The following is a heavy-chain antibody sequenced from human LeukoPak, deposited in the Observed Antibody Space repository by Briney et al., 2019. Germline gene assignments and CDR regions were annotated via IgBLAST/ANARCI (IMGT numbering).Heavy chain of an antibody. CDR2: ISYDGSNK. V-gene: IGHV3-30-3*01. CDR1: GFTFSSYA. CDR3: ASNVHGYSYAFFDY. Sequence: HPGGSLRLSCAASGFTFSSYAMHWVRQAPGKGLEWVAVISYDGSNKYYADSVKGRFTISRDNSKDTLYLQMNSLGAEDTAMYYCASNVHGYSYAFFDYWGQGTLVTVST. J-gene: IGHJ4*02. D-gene: IGHD5-18*01.